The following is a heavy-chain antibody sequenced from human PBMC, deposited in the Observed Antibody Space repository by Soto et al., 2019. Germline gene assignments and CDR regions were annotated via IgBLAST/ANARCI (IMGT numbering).Heavy chain of an antibody. Sequence: QVQLQESGPGLVKPSETLSLTCTVSGDSISSYYWSWIRQPPGKGLEWIGYIFHTGSANYNPSLKSRVTISIDTSKNQFSLRLSSVTAADTDVYYCARQPYTSGAYYVDYWGQGTPVTVSS. CDR3: ARQPYTSGAYYVDY. J-gene: IGHJ4*02. CDR2: IFHTGSA. D-gene: IGHD6-19*01. V-gene: IGHV4-59*08. CDR1: GDSISSYY.